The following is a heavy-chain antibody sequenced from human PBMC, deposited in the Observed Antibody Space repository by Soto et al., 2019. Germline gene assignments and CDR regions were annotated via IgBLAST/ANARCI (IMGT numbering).Heavy chain of an antibody. Sequence: QVQLVQSGAEVNKPGSSVKVSCKASGGTFISYVIGWVRHAPGQGLEWMGGVISIFRTTHYAQRFQGRVTIPADESPSTDYMELSSLRSEDTAVYYCATPLAYAMRGWDGLDVWGQGTTVTVSS. CDR3: ATPLAYAMRGWDGLDV. D-gene: IGHD2-8*01. CDR2: VISIFRTT. V-gene: IGHV1-69*01. J-gene: IGHJ6*02. CDR1: GGTFISYV.